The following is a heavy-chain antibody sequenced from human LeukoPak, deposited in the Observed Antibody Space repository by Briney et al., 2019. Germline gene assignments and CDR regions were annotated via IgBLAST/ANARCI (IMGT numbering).Heavy chain of an antibody. CDR1: GFTFDDYG. V-gene: IGHV3-20*04. CDR3: ARSLGSGFYYFDF. CDR2: IDWNGGST. J-gene: IGHJ4*02. Sequence: GGSLRLSCAASGFTFDDYGMSWVRQAPGKGLEWVSGIDWNGGSTGYAESVKGRFTISRGNAKNSLYLQLNSLTAEDTALYYCARSLGSGFYYFDFWGQGTLVTVSS. D-gene: IGHD5-12*01.